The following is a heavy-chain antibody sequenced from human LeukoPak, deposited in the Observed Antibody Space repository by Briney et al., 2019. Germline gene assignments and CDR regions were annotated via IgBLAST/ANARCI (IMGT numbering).Heavy chain of an antibody. Sequence: GGSLRLSCAASGFTFSTYAMHWVRQAPGKGLEWVSGISWNSGSIGYADSVKGRFTISRDNAKNSLYLQMNSLRAEDTALYYCAKLSGYGYEGPRFFDYWGQGTLVTVSS. V-gene: IGHV3-9*01. CDR2: ISWNSGSI. J-gene: IGHJ4*02. D-gene: IGHD5-18*01. CDR3: AKLSGYGYEGPRFFDY. CDR1: GFTFSTYA.